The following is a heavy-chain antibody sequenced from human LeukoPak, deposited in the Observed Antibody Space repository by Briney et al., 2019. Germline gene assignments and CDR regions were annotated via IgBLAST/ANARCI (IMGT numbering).Heavy chain of an antibody. V-gene: IGHV1-18*04. CDR2: ISAYNGNT. J-gene: IGHJ4*02. CDR1: GYTFTGYY. D-gene: IGHD5-18*01. CDR3: ARTGSGYSYGYLLY. Sequence: GASVKVSCKASGYTFTGYYMHWVRQAPGQGLEWMGWISAYNGNTNYAQKLQGRVTMTTDTSTSTAYMELRSLRSDDTAVYYCARTGSGYSYGYLLYWGQGTLVTVSS.